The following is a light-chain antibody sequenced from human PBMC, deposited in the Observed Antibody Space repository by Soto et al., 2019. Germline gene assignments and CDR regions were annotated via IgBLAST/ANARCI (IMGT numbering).Light chain of an antibody. Sequence: DIQMTQSPSTLSGSVGDRVTITCRASQTISSWLAWYQQKPGKAPKLLIYKASTLKSGVPPRFSGSGCGTEFTLTISSLQPDDFATYYCQHYNSYSESFGQGTKVDLK. V-gene: IGKV1-5*03. J-gene: IGKJ1*01. CDR2: KAS. CDR1: QTISSW. CDR3: QHYNSYSES.